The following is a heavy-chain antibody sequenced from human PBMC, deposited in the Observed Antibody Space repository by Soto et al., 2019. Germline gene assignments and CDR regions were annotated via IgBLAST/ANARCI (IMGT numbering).Heavy chain of an antibody. Sequence: QVQLQESGPGLVKPSQTLSLTCTVSGGSISSGDYYWSWIRQPPGKGLEWIGYIYYSGSTYYNPSLKSRVTTSVDPSKNQFSLKLSSVTAADTAVYYCASHYYDSSGEWYYFDYWGQGTLVTVSS. D-gene: IGHD3-22*01. CDR3: ASHYYDSSGEWYYFDY. CDR1: GGSISSGDYY. CDR2: IYYSGST. V-gene: IGHV4-30-4*01. J-gene: IGHJ4*02.